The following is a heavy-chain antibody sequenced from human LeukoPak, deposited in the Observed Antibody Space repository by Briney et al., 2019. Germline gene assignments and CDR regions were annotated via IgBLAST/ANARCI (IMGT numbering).Heavy chain of an antibody. J-gene: IGHJ4*02. D-gene: IGHD4-17*01. Sequence: ASVKVSCKASGYTFTGHYMHWVRQAPGQGLEWMGWINPNSGGTNYAQKFQGRVTMTRDTSISTAYMELSRLRSDDTAVYYCARIHDYGDYRAGDYWGQGTLVTVSS. CDR1: GYTFTGHY. CDR2: INPNSGGT. CDR3: ARIHDYGDYRAGDY. V-gene: IGHV1-2*02.